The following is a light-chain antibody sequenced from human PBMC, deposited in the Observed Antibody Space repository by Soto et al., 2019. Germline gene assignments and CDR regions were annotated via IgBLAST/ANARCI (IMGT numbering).Light chain of an antibody. CDR2: EVS. Sequence: QSALTQPASVSGSPGQSITISCTGTSSDVGGYNYVSWYQQHPGKAPKLMIYEVSNRPSGVSNRFSGSKSGNTASLTISGLQADDEADYYCSSYTSSSTKVFGGGTKLPVL. V-gene: IGLV2-14*01. J-gene: IGLJ2*01. CDR1: SSDVGGYNY. CDR3: SSYTSSSTKV.